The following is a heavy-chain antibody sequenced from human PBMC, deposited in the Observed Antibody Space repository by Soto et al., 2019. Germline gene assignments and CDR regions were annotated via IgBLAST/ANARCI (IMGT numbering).Heavy chain of an antibody. Sequence: EVQLVESGGGLVKPGGSLRLSCADSGFTFGSHSMFWVRQAPGKGLEWVSSISSDSTYIFYADSVKGRFAISRENAKNSLYLQMDSLRAEDTAVYYCARGGLVVVGAATRPIDYWGQGTLVTVSS. CDR2: ISSDSTYI. CDR1: GFTFGSHS. D-gene: IGHD2-15*01. J-gene: IGHJ4*02. CDR3: ARGGLVVVGAATRPIDY. V-gene: IGHV3-21*03.